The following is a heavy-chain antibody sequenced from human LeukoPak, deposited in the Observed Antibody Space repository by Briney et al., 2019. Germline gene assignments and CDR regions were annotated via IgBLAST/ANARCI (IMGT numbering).Heavy chain of an antibody. CDR1: GGSISRGGYY. D-gene: IGHD3-22*01. CDR3: AREAYYDSGYFDY. CDR2: IYYSGST. J-gene: IGHJ4*02. V-gene: IGHV4-31*03. Sequence: PSQTLSLTCTVSGGSISRGGYYWSWIRQHPGKGLEWTGYIYYSGSTYYNPSLKSRVTISVDTSKNQFSLKLSSVTAADTAVYYCAREAYYDSGYFDYWGQGPLVTVSS.